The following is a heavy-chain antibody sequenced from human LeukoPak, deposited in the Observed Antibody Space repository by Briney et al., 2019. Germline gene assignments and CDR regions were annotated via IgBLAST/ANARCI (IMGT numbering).Heavy chain of an antibody. V-gene: IGHV3-30-3*01. J-gene: IGHJ6*02. CDR3: ARERCSGGSCIGMDV. Sequence: PGRSLRLSYAASGFTFSSYAMHWVRQAPGKGLEWVAVISYDGSNKYYADSVKGRFTISRDNSKNTLYLQMNSLRAEDTAVYYCARERCSGGSCIGMDVWGQGTTVTVSS. CDR2: ISYDGSNK. CDR1: GFTFSSYA. D-gene: IGHD2-15*01.